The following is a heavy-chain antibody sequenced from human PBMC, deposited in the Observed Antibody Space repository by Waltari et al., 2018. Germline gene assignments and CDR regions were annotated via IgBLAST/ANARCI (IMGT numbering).Heavy chain of an antibody. CDR1: GGSISSHY. V-gene: IGHV4-59*11. Sequence: QVQLQESGPGLVKPSETLSLTCTVSGGSISSHYWSWIRQPPGKGLEGIGYICYSGSTNYNPSLKSRVTISVDTSKNQFSLKLSSVTAADTAVYYCASVGGYCSGGSCFQFDYWGQGTLVTVSS. CDR2: ICYSGST. J-gene: IGHJ4*02. D-gene: IGHD2-15*01. CDR3: ASVGGYCSGGSCFQFDY.